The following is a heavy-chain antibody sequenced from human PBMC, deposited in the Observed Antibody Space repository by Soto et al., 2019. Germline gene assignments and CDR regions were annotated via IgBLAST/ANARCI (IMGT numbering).Heavy chain of an antibody. CDR3: AKESMPEHYGDTLFDY. CDR2: FSAGGRA. J-gene: IGHJ4*02. CDR1: GFSFSSYA. V-gene: IGHV3-23*01. Sequence: QLLESGGGLVQPGGSLRLSCEASGFSFSSYALSWVRQAPGKGLEWVSTFSAGGRAYYADSVKGRFTIAKDTAKNTLHLQESRVRAEDTAVYYCAKESMPEHYGDTLFDYWGQGTRVTVSS. D-gene: IGHD4-17*01.